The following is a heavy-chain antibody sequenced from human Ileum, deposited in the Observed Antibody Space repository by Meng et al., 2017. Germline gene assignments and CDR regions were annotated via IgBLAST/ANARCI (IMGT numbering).Heavy chain of an antibody. V-gene: IGHV1-8*01. Sequence: QVQVVESGVEVMKPGASLKVSCKASGYTFTSYDINWVRQATGQGLEWMGWMNPNSGNTGYAQKFQGRVTMTRNTSISTAYMELSSLRSEDTAVYYCARGQGSGSYYVWFDPWGQGTLVTVSS. CDR3: ARGQGSGSYYVWFDP. J-gene: IGHJ5*02. CDR2: MNPNSGNT. CDR1: GYTFTSYD. D-gene: IGHD1-26*01.